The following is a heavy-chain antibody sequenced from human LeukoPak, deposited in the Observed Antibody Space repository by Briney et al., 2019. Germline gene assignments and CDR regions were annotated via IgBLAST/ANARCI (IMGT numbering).Heavy chain of an antibody. Sequence: GGSLSLSCAASGFTFSSYAMSWVRQAPGKGLEWVSAISGSGGSTYYADSVKGRFTISRDNSKNTLYLQMNSLRAEDTAVYYCAKGYDFWGGYSRRLWYFDLWGRGTLVTVSS. CDR3: AKGYDFWGGYSRRLWYFDL. J-gene: IGHJ2*01. CDR1: GFTFSSYA. D-gene: IGHD3-3*01. CDR2: ISGSGGST. V-gene: IGHV3-23*01.